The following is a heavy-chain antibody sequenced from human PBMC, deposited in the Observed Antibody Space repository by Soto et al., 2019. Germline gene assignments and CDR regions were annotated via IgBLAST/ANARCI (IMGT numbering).Heavy chain of an antibody. CDR3: ASHSSSSVYYYGMDV. V-gene: IGHV3-23*01. D-gene: IGHD6-6*01. CDR1: GFTFSSYA. J-gene: IGHJ6*02. Sequence: EVQLLESGGGLVQPGGSLRLSCAASGFTFSSYAMSWVRQAPGKGLEWVSAISGSGGSTYYADSVKGRFTISRDNSKNTLYLQMNSRRAEDTAVYYCASHSSSSVYYYGMDVWGQGTTVTVSS. CDR2: ISGSGGST.